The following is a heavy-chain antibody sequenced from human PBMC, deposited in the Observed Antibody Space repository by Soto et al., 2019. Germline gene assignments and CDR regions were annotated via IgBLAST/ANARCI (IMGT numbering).Heavy chain of an antibody. CDR2: IKTKIDGGRI. D-gene: IGHD2-21*02. J-gene: IGHJ6*02. V-gene: IGHV3-15*01. CDR3: NTNSVTDLHYYVMAV. CDR1: GFTISHGW. Sequence: PGGSLRLTCEGSGFTISHGWTTWGRQPPGKALEWVGRIKTKIDGGRIDYAAPVKGSFTISRDDSKNTLKLQMNSLKTEDTGGKYCNTNSVTDLHYYVMAVWCLGSTLIV.